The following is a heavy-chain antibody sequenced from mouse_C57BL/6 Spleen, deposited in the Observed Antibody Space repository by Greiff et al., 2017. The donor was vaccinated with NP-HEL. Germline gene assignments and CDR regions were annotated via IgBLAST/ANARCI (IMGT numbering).Heavy chain of an antibody. CDR2: IYPGNSDT. CDR1: GYTFTSYW. D-gene: IGHD2-3*01. J-gene: IGHJ4*01. Sequence: VQLQQSGTVLARPGASVKMSCKTSGYTFTSYWMHWVKQRPGQGLEWIGAIYPGNSDTSYNQKFKGKAKLTAVTSASTAYMELSSLTNEDSAVYYCSRTRDEYYAMDYWGQGTSVTVSS. V-gene: IGHV1-5*01. CDR3: SRTRDEYYAMDY.